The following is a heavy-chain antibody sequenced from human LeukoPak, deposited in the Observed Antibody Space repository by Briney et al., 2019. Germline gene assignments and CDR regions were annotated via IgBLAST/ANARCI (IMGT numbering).Heavy chain of an antibody. V-gene: IGHV3-66*02. Sequence: PGGSLRLSCAASRFTVNNNYMSWVRQAPGKGLEWVSVIYSGGSTYYADSVKGRFTISRDNSKNTLYLQMNSLRAEDTAVYYCAREGGSELGYCSSTSCYRYMDVWGKGTTVTVSS. CDR2: IYSGGST. D-gene: IGHD2-2*01. CDR1: RFTVNNNY. CDR3: AREGGSELGYCSSTSCYRYMDV. J-gene: IGHJ6*03.